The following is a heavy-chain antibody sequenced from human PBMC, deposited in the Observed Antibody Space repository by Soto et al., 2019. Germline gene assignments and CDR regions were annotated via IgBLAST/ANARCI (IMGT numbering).Heavy chain of an antibody. J-gene: IGHJ4*02. Sequence: EVQLLESGGGFVQPGESLRLSCAASGFTFSLSAMSWVRQAPGRGLEWVSSISGGGGSTEYADSVKGRLTISRDNSKDTVHLQMNSLRAEATAVYYCAKGPEYDILTGCDYWGQGALVTVSS. D-gene: IGHD3-9*01. V-gene: IGHV3-23*01. CDR3: AKGPEYDILTGCDY. CDR2: ISGGGGST. CDR1: GFTFSLSA.